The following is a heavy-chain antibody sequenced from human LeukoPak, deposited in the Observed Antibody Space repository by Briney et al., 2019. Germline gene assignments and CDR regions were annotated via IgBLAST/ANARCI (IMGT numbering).Heavy chain of an antibody. CDR3: TTDYSGSYAK. Sequence: GGSLRLSCAASGFTFSDYYMSWVRQAPGKGLEWVGRIKSKTDGGTTDYAAPVKGRFSISRDDSKDTLYLQMNSLKTEDTAVYYCTTDYSGSYAKWGQGTLVTVSS. CDR1: GFTFSDYY. V-gene: IGHV3-15*01. CDR2: IKSKTDGGTT. J-gene: IGHJ4*02. D-gene: IGHD1-26*01.